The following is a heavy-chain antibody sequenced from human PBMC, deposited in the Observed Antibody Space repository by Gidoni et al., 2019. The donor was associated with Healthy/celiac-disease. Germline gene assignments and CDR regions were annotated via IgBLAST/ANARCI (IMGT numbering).Heavy chain of an antibody. CDR1: GGSFSGYY. J-gene: IGHJ3*02. CDR3: ARGTIVVVPAAPFDI. D-gene: IGHD2-2*01. V-gene: IGHV4-34*01. Sequence: QVQLQQWGAGLLKPSETLSLTCAVYGGSFSGYYWSWIRQPPGKGLEWIGEINHSGSTNYNPSLKSRVTISVDTSKNQFSLKLSSVTAADTAVYYCARGTIVVVPAAPFDIWGQGTMVTVSS. CDR2: INHSGST.